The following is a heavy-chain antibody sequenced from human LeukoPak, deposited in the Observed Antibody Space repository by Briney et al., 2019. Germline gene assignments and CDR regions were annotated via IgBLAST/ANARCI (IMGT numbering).Heavy chain of an antibody. Sequence: GESLKISCKGSGYSFTSYWIGWVRQMPGKGVEWVGFIYPGDSDTRYSPSFQGQVTISADKSINTAYLQWSSLKASDTAMYYCARRAGFSPFDYWGQGTPVTVPS. D-gene: IGHD6-13*01. CDR3: ARRAGFSPFDY. J-gene: IGHJ4*02. CDR2: IYPGDSDT. CDR1: GYSFTSYW. V-gene: IGHV5-51*01.